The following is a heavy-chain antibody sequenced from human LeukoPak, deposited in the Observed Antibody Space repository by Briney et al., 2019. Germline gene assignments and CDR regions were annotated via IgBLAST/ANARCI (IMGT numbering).Heavy chain of an antibody. Sequence: PSETLSLTCSVSGGSISSSSYYWGWIRQPPGKGLGWIGSIYYSGSTYYNPSLKSRVTISVDTSKNQFSLKLSSVTAADTAVYYCARETSQKGAHYMDVWGKGTTVTISS. J-gene: IGHJ6*03. V-gene: IGHV4-39*07. CDR2: IYYSGST. CDR3: ARETSQKGAHYMDV. CDR1: GGSISSSSYY. D-gene: IGHD3-16*01.